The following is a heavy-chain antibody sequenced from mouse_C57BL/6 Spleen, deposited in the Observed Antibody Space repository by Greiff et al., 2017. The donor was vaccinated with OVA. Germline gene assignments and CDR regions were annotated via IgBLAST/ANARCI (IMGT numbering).Heavy chain of an antibody. CDR3: ARGDFYYYGSSSAWFAY. CDR2: IHPNSGST. CDR1: GYTFTSYW. D-gene: IGHD1-1*01. J-gene: IGHJ3*01. Sequence: QVQLQQPGAELVKPGASVKLSCKASGYTFTSYWMHWVKQRPGQGLEWIGMIHPNSGSTNYNEMFKSKATLTVDKSSSTAYMQLSSLTSEDSAVYYCARGDFYYYGSSSAWFAYWGQGTLVTVSA. V-gene: IGHV1-64*01.